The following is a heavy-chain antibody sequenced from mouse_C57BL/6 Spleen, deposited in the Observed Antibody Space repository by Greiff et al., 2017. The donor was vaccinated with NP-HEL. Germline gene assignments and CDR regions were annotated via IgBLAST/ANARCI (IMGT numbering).Heavy chain of an antibody. D-gene: IGHD4-1*01. J-gene: IGHJ2*01. CDR3: AKQTGTVLFDY. CDR2: IDPSDSYT. V-gene: IGHV1-59*01. CDR1: GYTFTSYW. Sequence: QLQQPGAELVRPGTSVKLSCKASGYTFTSYWMHWVKQRPGQGLEWIGVIDPSDSYTNYNQKFKGKATLTVDTSSSTAYMQLSSLTSEDSAVYYCAKQTGTVLFDYWGQGTTLTVSS.